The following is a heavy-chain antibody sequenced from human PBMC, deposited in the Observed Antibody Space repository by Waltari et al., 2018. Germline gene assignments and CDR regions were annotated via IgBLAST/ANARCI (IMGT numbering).Heavy chain of an antibody. J-gene: IGHJ6*02. D-gene: IGHD2-15*01. CDR2: IIPIFGTA. V-gene: IGHV1-69*05. Sequence: QVQLVQSGAEVKKPGSSVKVSCKASGGTFSSYAISWVRQAPGQGLEWMGGIIPIFGTASYAQKCQGRVTITTDESTSTAYMELSSLRSEDTAVYYCASSYCSGGSCYSMDVWGQGTTVTVSS. CDR1: GGTFSSYA. CDR3: ASSYCSGGSCYSMDV.